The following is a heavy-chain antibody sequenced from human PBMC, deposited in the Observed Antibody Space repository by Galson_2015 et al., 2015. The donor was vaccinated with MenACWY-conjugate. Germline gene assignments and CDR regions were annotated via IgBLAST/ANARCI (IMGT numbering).Heavy chain of an antibody. CDR1: GFTFSSYA. J-gene: IGHJ6*02. V-gene: IGHV3-23*01. Sequence: SLRLSCAASGFTFSSYAMSWVRQAPGKGLEWVSTISGSGRSTYFADSVKGRFTISRDNSKNTLYLQMNSLRAEDTAVYYCAKDFRGRQDLHYYGMDVWGQGTTVTVSS. D-gene: IGHD2-15*01. CDR3: AKDFRGRQDLHYYGMDV. CDR2: ISGSGRST.